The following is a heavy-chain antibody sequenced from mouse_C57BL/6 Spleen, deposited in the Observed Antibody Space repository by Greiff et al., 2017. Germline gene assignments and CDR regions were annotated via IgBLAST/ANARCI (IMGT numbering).Heavy chain of an antibody. V-gene: IGHV10-1*01. CDR3: VRRGYDGTGAMDY. CDR1: GFSFNTYA. CDR2: IRSKSNNYAT. D-gene: IGHD2-3*01. Sequence: EVMLVESGGGLVQPKGSLKLSCAASGFSFNTYAMNWVRQAPGKGLEWVARIRSKSNNYATYYADSVKDRFTISRDDSESMLYLQMNNLKTEDTAMYYCVRRGYDGTGAMDYWGQGTSVTVSS. J-gene: IGHJ4*01.